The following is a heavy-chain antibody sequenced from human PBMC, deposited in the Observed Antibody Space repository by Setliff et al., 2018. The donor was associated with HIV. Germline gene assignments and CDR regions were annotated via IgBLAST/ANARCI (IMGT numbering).Heavy chain of an antibody. CDR3: ARHDPASVPASSPDY. CDR1: GGSISSSSYY. D-gene: IGHD2-2*01. CDR2: IYYSGST. J-gene: IGHJ4*02. Sequence: SETLSLTCTVSGGSISSSSYYWGWVRQPPGKGLEWIGTIYYSGSTYYNPSLRSRVTISVDTSRNQFSLRLSSVTAADTAFYYCARHDPASVPASSPDYWGQGTLVTVS. V-gene: IGHV4-39*01.